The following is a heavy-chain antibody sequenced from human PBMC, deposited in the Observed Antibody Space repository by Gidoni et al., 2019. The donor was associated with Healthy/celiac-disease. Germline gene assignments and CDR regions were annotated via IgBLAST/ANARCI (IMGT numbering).Heavy chain of an antibody. V-gene: IGHV4-61*01. CDR1: GGSVSSGSYY. Sequence: QVQLQESGAGLVKPSETLSLTCTVSGGSVSSGSYYWSWIRQPPGKGLEWIGYIYYSGSTNYNPSLKSRVTISVDTSKNQFSLMLSSVTAADTAVYYCAIEGWLQFETDYWGQGTLVTVSS. CDR3: AIEGWLQFETDY. J-gene: IGHJ4*02. D-gene: IGHD5-12*01. CDR2: IYYSGST.